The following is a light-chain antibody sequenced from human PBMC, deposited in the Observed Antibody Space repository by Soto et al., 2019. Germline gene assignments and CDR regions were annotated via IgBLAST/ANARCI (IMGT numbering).Light chain of an antibody. CDR3: QQYGSSQIT. V-gene: IGKV3-20*01. J-gene: IGKJ5*01. CDR1: QSVSSSY. Sequence: EIVLTQSPGTLSLSPGESATLSCRASQSVSSSYLAWHQQKPGQAPRLLIYGASSRATGIPDRFSGSGSGTDFTLTISRLEPEDFAVYYCQQYGSSQITFGQGTRLEIK. CDR2: GAS.